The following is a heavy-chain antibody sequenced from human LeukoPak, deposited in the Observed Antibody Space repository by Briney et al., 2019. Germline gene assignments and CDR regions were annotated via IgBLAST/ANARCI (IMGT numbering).Heavy chain of an antibody. CDR2: IYYSGNT. D-gene: IGHD5-24*01. V-gene: IGHV4-59*01. J-gene: IGHJ4*02. Sequence: SETLSLTCTVPGGSISSYYLSWIREPPGKGLECIGYIYYSGNTNYIPSLKSRLNISVDTSKNQFSLKLNSVTAADTAVYYCARESRRDGYKFEYWGQGTMVTVSS. CDR3: ARESRRDGYKFEY. CDR1: GGSISSYY.